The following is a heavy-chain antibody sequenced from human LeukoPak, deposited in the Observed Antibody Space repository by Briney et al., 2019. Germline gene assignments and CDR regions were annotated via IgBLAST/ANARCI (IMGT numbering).Heavy chain of an antibody. CDR1: GFTFSSYE. CDR2: ISPSGSTK. Sequence: GGSLRLSCAASGFTFSSYEMEWVRQAPGKGLEWLSYISPSGSTKYYADSVKGRFTISRDNAQNSLYLQMNSLRADDTAVYYCARALGSSWDSSLDSWGQGTLVPVSS. J-gene: IGHJ4*02. CDR3: ARALGSSWDSSLDS. D-gene: IGHD6-13*01. V-gene: IGHV3-48*03.